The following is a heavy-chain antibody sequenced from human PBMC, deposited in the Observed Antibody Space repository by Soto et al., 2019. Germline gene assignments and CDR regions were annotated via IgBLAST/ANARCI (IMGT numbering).Heavy chain of an antibody. J-gene: IGHJ5*02. CDR1: GGSISSGGYY. CDR3: ARRCIVVVPAAMVGWFDP. Sequence: SETLSLTCTVSGGSISSGGYYWSWIRQHPGKGLEWIGYIYYSGSTYYNPSLKSRVTISVDTSKNQFSLKLSSVTAADTAVYYCARRCIVVVPAAMVGWFDPWGQGTLVTVSS. CDR2: IYYSGST. D-gene: IGHD2-2*01. V-gene: IGHV4-31*03.